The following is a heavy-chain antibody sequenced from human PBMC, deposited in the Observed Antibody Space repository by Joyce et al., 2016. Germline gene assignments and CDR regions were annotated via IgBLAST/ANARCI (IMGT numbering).Heavy chain of an antibody. CDR3: ARRGQAWYADY. Sequence: EVQLVQSGAEVKKPGESLRFSCKASGYSFTMYWIGWVRQMPGKGLEWMGIIYPADSDTRYGPSFQGQVTISVDKAINTAYLQWSSLKASDSAIYYCARRGQAWYADYWGQGTLVTVSS. CDR1: GYSFTMYW. CDR2: IYPADSDT. V-gene: IGHV5-51*01. D-gene: IGHD6-13*01. J-gene: IGHJ4*02.